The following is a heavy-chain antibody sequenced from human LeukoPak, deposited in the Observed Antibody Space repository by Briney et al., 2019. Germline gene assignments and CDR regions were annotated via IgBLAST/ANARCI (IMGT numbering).Heavy chain of an antibody. J-gene: IGHJ6*03. CDR3: ARDRWGAARSDHYYYYYMDV. Sequence: GSLRLSCAASGFTFSSYWMSWVRQAPGKGLEWVANIKQDGSEKYYVDSVKGRFTISRDNAKNSLYLQMNSLRAEDTAVYYCARDRWGAARSDHYYYYYMDVWGKGTTVTVSS. V-gene: IGHV3-7*01. CDR1: GFTFSSYW. D-gene: IGHD6-6*01. CDR2: IKQDGSEK.